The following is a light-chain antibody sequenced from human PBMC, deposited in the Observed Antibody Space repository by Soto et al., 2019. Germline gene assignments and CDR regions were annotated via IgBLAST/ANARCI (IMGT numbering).Light chain of an antibody. CDR1: QSFSSY. J-gene: IGKJ5*01. V-gene: IGKV3-11*01. Sequence: EIVLTQSTATLSLSPGERATLSCRASQSFSSYLAWYQQKPGQAPRLLIYDASKRATGIPARFSGRGSGTDFTLTISSLEPEEFAVYYCQQRSNWPPVITFGQGTRLEIK. CDR2: DAS. CDR3: QQRSNWPPVIT.